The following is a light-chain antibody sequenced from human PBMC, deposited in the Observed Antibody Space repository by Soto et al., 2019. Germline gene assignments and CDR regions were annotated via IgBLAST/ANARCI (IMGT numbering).Light chain of an antibody. CDR3: RSYTTSRTYV. CDR1: SSDVGSYNH. V-gene: IGLV2-18*02. CDR2: EVT. Sequence: QSALTQPPSVSGSPGQSVTISCTGTSSDVGSYNHVSWYQQSPGTALKLILYEVTDRPSGVPDRFSGSKSGNTASLTITGLQAEDEADYYCRSYTTSRTYVFGTGTKVTVL. J-gene: IGLJ1*01.